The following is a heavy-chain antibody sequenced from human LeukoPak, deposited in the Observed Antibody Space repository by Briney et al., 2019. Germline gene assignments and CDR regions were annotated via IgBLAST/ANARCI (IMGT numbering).Heavy chain of an antibody. CDR1: GGTFSSYA. V-gene: IGHV1-69*13. Sequence: GASVKVSCKASGGTFSSYAISWVRQAPGQGLEWMGGIIPIFGTANYAQKFQGRVTITAGESTSTAYMELSSLRSEDTAVYYCARGRHGLLWFGELPWYWGQGTLVTVSS. J-gene: IGHJ4*02. D-gene: IGHD3-10*01. CDR2: IIPIFGTA. CDR3: ARGRHGLLWFGELPWY.